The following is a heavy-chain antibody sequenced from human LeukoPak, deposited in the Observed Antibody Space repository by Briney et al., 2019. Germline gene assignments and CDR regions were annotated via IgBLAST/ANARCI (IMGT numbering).Heavy chain of an antibody. V-gene: IGHV3-15*01. D-gene: IGHD3-16*02. CDR2: IRSGGAR. CDR3: AVDTPVIDAQIDY. CDR1: GFIFSHAW. Sequence: GGSLRLSCIASGFIFSHAWMNWVRQAPGKGLQWLGRIRSGGAREYAAPAQGRFTISRDDSTNTVYLEINNLDTDDTAVYFCAVDTPVIDAQIDYWGQGTLATVSS. J-gene: IGHJ4*02.